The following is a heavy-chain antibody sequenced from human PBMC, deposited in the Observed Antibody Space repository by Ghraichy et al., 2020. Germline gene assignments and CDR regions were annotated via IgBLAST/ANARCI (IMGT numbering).Heavy chain of an antibody. CDR1: GGSITSYH. D-gene: IGHD3-16*01. Sequence: SETLSLTCTVSGGSITSYHWTWIRQPPGKGLEWIGYIYYSGSTNYNPSLKSRVTISIDTSKTQFSLKLRSVTAADTAVYYCARVSPVWGSPDYWGQGTLVTVST. CDR2: IYYSGST. CDR3: ARVSPVWGSPDY. V-gene: IGHV4-59*01. J-gene: IGHJ4*02.